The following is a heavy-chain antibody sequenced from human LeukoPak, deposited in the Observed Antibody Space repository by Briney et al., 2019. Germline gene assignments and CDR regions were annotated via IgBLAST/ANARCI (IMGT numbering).Heavy chain of an antibody. J-gene: IGHJ4*02. Sequence: ASVKVSCKASGYTFTSFGISWVRQAPGQGLEWMGWISAYNGNTNYAQKLQGRVTMTTDTSTSTAYMELRSLRSDGTAVYYCARDRRYNWNYVSDYWGQGTLVTVSS. V-gene: IGHV1-18*01. CDR3: ARDRRYNWNYVSDY. CDR1: GYTFTSFG. D-gene: IGHD1-7*01. CDR2: ISAYNGNT.